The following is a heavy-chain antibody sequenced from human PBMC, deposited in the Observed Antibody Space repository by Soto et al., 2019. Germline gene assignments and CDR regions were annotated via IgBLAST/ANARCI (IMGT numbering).Heavy chain of an antibody. CDR2: IYPGDSDT. CDR1: GYSFTSYW. CDR3: ARRGYYYDSSGYPQYYYYGMDV. Sequence: GESLKISCKGSGYSFTSYWIGWVRQMPGKGLEWMGIIYPGDSDTRYSPSFQGQVTISADKSISTAYLQWSSLKASDTAMYYCARRGYYYDSSGYPQYYYYGMDVWGQGTTVTVSS. V-gene: IGHV5-51*01. D-gene: IGHD3-22*01. J-gene: IGHJ6*02.